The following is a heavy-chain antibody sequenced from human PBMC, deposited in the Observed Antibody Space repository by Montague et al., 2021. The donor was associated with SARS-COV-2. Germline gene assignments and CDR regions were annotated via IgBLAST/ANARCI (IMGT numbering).Heavy chain of an antibody. D-gene: IGHD3-10*01. J-gene: IGHJ6*02. CDR1: GGSISSGGYY. CDR3: ARGCLSYFGAGSHCYGMDV. CDR2: IYYSGST. Sequence: TLSLTCTVSGGSISSGGYYWSWIRQPPGKGLEWIGYIYYSGSTYYNPSLKSRVTISVDTSKNQFSLKLTSVTAADTAVYYCARGCLSYFGAGSHCYGMDVWGQGTTVTVSS. V-gene: IGHV4-31*03.